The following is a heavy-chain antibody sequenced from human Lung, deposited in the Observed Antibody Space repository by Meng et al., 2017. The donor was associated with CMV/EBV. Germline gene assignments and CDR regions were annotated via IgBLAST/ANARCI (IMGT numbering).Heavy chain of an antibody. CDR3: ASFPPPGKQWLVTDY. Sequence: EPLEGPGAELWNLSGPPSLSCAVAGCPISSSNWWSWVRQPPGKGLEWIGEIYHSGSTNYNPSLKSRVTISVDKSKNQFSLKLSSVTAADTAVYYCASFPPPGKQWLVTDYWGQGTLVTVSS. CDR1: GCPISSSNW. CDR2: IYHSGST. J-gene: IGHJ4*02. D-gene: IGHD6-19*01. V-gene: IGHV4-4*02.